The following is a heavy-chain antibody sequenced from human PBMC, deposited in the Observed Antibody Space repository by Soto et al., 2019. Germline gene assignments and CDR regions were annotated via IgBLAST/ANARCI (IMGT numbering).Heavy chain of an antibody. CDR2: VNWNGGST. J-gene: IGHJ4*02. D-gene: IGHD1-26*01. V-gene: IGHV3-20*04. Sequence: EVQLVESGGGVLRPGGSLRLSCAASGFTFDDYGMSWARQDPGKGLEWVSGVNWNGGSTGYADSVKGRFTISRDHAKNSLYLQMNRLRAEDTAFYYCVRGASLNFDYWGQGTPVTVSS. CDR3: VRGASLNFDY. CDR1: GFTFDDYG.